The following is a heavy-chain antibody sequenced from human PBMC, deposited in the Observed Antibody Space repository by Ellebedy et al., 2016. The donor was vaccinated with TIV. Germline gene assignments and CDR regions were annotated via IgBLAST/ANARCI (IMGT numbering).Heavy chain of an antibody. CDR1: GFTFSSYW. Sequence: GESLKISCAASGFTFSSYWMSWVRQAPGEGLEWVANIKYDLSQTYYLDSVKGRFTISRDNAKNSLYLHMNSLRAEDTALYYCARVPLDGAVAGTVEVAFDYWGQGTLVTVSS. V-gene: IGHV3-7*01. CDR3: ARVPLDGAVAGTVEVAFDY. J-gene: IGHJ4*02. CDR2: IKYDLSQT. D-gene: IGHD6-19*01.